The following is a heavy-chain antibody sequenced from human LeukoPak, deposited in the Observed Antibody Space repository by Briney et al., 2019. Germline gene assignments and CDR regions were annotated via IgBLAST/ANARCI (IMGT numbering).Heavy chain of an antibody. J-gene: IGHJ4*02. Sequence: ASVKVSCKASGYTFTSYPINWVRQAPGQGLEWMGWINTNTGNPTYAQDFTGRFVFSLDTSVSTAYLQISSLKAEGTAVYYCARTLSGGNYVFFDFDYWGQGTLVTVSS. V-gene: IGHV7-4-1*02. CDR2: INTNTGNP. CDR3: ARTLSGGNYVFFDFDY. CDR1: GYTFTSYP. D-gene: IGHD4-23*01.